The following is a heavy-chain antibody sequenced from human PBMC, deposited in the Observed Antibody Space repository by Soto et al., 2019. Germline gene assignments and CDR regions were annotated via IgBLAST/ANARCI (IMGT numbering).Heavy chain of an antibody. CDR1: GGSFSGYY. D-gene: IGHD5-12*01. CDR2: INHSGST. J-gene: IGHJ6*03. Sequence: SETLSLTCAVYGGSFSGYYWSWIRQPPGKGLEWIGEINHSGSTNYNPSLKSRVTISVDTSKNQFSLKLSSVTAADTAVYYCARGIYSGYYYYYMDVWGKGTTVTVSS. V-gene: IGHV4-34*01. CDR3: ARGIYSGYYYYYMDV.